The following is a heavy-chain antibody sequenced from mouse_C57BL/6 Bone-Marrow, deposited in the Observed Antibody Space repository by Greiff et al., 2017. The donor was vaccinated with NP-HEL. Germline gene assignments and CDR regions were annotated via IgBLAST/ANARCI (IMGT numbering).Heavy chain of an antibody. CDR3: VRDRTAQATGAMDY. CDR2: IRSKSSNYAT. Sequence: EVQVVESGGGLVQPKGSLKLSCAASGFTFNTYAMHWVRQAPGKGLEWVARIRSKSSNYATYYADSVKDRFTISRDDSQSMLYLQMNNLKTEDTAMYYCVRDRTAQATGAMDYWGQGTSVTVSS. V-gene: IGHV10-3*01. J-gene: IGHJ4*01. D-gene: IGHD3-2*02. CDR1: GFTFNTYA.